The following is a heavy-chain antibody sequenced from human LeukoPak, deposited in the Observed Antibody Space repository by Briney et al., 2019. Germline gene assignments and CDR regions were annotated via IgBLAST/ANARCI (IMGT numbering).Heavy chain of an antibody. D-gene: IGHD5-18*01. Sequence: SETLSLTCSVSGGSIRGGSYYWVWIRQTPGKGLEWIGSIYNSGSAYYNPSLKSRVTISVDTSKNQFSLSLTSVTAADTAVYYCAREGYRYAYNTPGFDPWGQGTLVTVSS. J-gene: IGHJ5*02. CDR3: AREGYRYAYNTPGFDP. V-gene: IGHV4-39*07. CDR1: GGSIRGGSYY. CDR2: IYNSGSA.